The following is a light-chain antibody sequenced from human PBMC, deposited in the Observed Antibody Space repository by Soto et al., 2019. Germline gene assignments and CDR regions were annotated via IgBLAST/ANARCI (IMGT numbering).Light chain of an antibody. CDR1: SSDGGGYNY. CDR3: RSYGGSMNLV. V-gene: IGLV2-8*01. J-gene: IGLJ2*01. CDR2: EVS. Sequence: QSVLTQPPSASGSPGQSVTISCTGTSSDGGGYNYVSWYQQHPGKAPKVMIYEVSKRPSGVPDRFSGSKSGNTASLTVSGLQAEDEGDYYCRSYGGSMNLVFGGGTKVTVL.